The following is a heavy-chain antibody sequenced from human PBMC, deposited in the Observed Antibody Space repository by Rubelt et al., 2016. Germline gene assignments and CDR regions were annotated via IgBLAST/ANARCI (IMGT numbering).Heavy chain of an antibody. V-gene: IGHV1-18*01. Sequence: QVRLVQSGSELKKPGASVKVSCKASGYTFTNYAMNWVRQAPGQGLEWMGWISAYNGNTNYAQKFQGRVTMTEDTSTDTAYMELSSLRSEDTAVYYCATDRTPWGQGTLVTVSS. CDR3: ATDRTP. CDR2: ISAYNGNT. CDR1: GYTFTNYA. J-gene: IGHJ5*02.